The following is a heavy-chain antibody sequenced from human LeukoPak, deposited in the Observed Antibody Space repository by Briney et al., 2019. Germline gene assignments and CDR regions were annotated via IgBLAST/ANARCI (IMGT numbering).Heavy chain of an antibody. CDR2: IIPIFGTA. Sequence: SVTVSCKASGGTFSSYAISWVRQAPGQGLEWMGGIIPIFGTANYAQKFQGRVTITTDESTSTAYMELSSLRSEDTAVYYCATARDSSSFFYFDYWGQGTLVTVSS. D-gene: IGHD6-6*01. J-gene: IGHJ4*02. V-gene: IGHV1-69*05. CDR1: GGTFSSYA. CDR3: ATARDSSSFFYFDY.